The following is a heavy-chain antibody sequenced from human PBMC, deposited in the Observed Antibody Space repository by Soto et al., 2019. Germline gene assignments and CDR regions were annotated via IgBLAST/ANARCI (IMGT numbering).Heavy chain of an antibody. CDR1: GGSISSSSYY. V-gene: IGHV4-39*01. CDR2: IYYSGST. CDR3: YPEAGGYGNWFDP. D-gene: IGHD5-12*01. Sequence: QLQLQESGPGLVKPSETLSLTCTVSGGSISSSSYYWGWIRQPPGKGLEWIGSIYYSGSTYYNPSLKSRVTISVDTSKNQFSLKLSSVTAADTAVYYCYPEAGGYGNWFDPWGQGTLVTVSS. J-gene: IGHJ5*02.